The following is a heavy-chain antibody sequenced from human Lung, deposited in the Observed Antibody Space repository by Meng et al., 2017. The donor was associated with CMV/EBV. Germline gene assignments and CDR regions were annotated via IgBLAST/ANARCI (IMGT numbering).Heavy chain of an antibody. CDR2: INWNSGST. V-gene: IGHV3-20*04. J-gene: IGHJ6*02. CDR1: GFTFDDYG. D-gene: IGHD6-13*01. CDR3: ARGLRAAANYYYYGMDV. Sequence: GGPLRPSCAASGFTFDDYGMSWVRQAPGKGLEWVSGINWNSGSTGFADSVKGRFTISRDNAKNSLYLQMNSLRAEDTALYYCARGLRAAANYYYYGMDVWGQGXTVTVSS.